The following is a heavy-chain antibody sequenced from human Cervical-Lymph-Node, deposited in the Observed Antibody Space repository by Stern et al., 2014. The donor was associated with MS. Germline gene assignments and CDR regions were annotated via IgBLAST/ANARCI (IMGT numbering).Heavy chain of an antibody. CDR1: GGSISSGNYY. Sequence: VQLVESGPGLVKPSQTLSLTCTVSGGSISSGNYYWSWIRQPAGEGLEWIGRISSRGSTQYNPPLKSRVTISADTSTTQFSLRLSSVTAADTAVYYCARGNYDVLTDNGGHGFDIWGQGTMVTVSS. CDR3: ARGNYDVLTDNGGHGFDI. D-gene: IGHD3-9*01. V-gene: IGHV4-61*02. CDR2: ISSRGST. J-gene: IGHJ3*02.